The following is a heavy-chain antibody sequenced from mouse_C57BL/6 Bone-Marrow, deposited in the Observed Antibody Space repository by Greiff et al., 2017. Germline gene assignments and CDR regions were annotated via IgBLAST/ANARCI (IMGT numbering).Heavy chain of an antibody. Sequence: VQLKESGPGMVKPSQSLSLTCTVTGYSITSGYDWHWIRHFPGNILEWMGYISYSGSTNYNQSLKSRISITHDTSKNHFFLKLNSVTTEDTATYYCAKGAGTAWFAYWGQGTLVTVSA. CDR2: ISYSGST. CDR3: AKGAGTAWFAY. J-gene: IGHJ3*01. D-gene: IGHD4-1*01. CDR1: GYSITSGYD. V-gene: IGHV3-1*01.